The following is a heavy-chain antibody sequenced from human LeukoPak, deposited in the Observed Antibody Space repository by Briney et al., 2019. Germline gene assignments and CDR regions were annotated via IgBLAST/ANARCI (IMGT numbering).Heavy chain of an antibody. CDR2: IIPIFGTA. Sequence: GGSLRLSCAASGFTFSSYAISWVRQAPGQGLEWMGGIIPIFGTANYAQKFQGRVTITTDESTSTAYMELSSLRSEDTAVYYCASFSGYARGDWFDPWGQGTLVTVSS. CDR3: ASFSGYARGDWFDP. CDR1: GFTFSSYA. D-gene: IGHD3-22*01. J-gene: IGHJ5*02. V-gene: IGHV1-69*05.